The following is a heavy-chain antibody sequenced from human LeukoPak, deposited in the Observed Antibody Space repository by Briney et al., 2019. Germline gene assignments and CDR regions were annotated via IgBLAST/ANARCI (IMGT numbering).Heavy chain of an antibody. J-gene: IGHJ4*02. Sequence: SVKVSCKASGGTFSSYAISWVRQAPGQGLEWMGGIIPIFGTANYAQKFQGRVTITADESTSTAYMELSSLRSEDTAVYYCVPHTRSDTAMVNWGQGTLVTASS. V-gene: IGHV1-69*13. CDR1: GGTFSSYA. D-gene: IGHD5-18*01. CDR3: VPHTRSDTAMVN. CDR2: IIPIFGTA.